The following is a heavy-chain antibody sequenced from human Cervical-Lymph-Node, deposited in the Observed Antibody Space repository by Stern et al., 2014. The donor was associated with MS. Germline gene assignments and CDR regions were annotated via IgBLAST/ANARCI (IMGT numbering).Heavy chain of an antibody. Sequence: EVQLVQSGAEVKKPGESLKISCKGSGYSFTNYWIGWVRQMPGKGLEWMGIIYPGDSDTRYSPSFQGQVTISADKSIPTAYLQWGSLKASDTAIYYCARGSYCSGSSCRKLNWFDPWGQGTLVTVSS. J-gene: IGHJ5*02. CDR2: IYPGDSDT. V-gene: IGHV5-51*03. D-gene: IGHD2-15*01. CDR3: ARGSYCSGSSCRKLNWFDP. CDR1: GYSFTNYW.